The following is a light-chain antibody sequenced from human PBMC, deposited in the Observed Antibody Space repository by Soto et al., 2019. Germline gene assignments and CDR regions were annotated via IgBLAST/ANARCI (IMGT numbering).Light chain of an antibody. CDR3: SSYTISSKV. V-gene: IGLV2-14*01. CDR2: DVS. J-gene: IGLJ1*01. CDR1: SSDVGGYNY. Sequence: QSVLTQPASVSGSPGQSITISCTGTSSDVGGYNYVSWYQQHPGKAPKLMIYDVSNRPSGVSNRFSGSKSGNTASLTISGLQAEDEADYYCSSYTISSKVFGTGTKVT.